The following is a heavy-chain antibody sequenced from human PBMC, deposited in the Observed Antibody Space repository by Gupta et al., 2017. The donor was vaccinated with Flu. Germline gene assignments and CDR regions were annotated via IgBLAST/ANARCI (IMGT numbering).Heavy chain of an antibody. CDR1: GYRFTNYW. D-gene: IGHD2-8*01. V-gene: IGHV5-51*01. CDR3: ARHAFEKMLVTVEPFDY. CDR2: INPGGSDT. J-gene: IGHJ4*02. Sequence: GAEVKKSGESLKISCKGSGYRFTNYWIAWVRQMPGKGLEWMGIINPGGSDTRYSPSFQGRVTISADRSICTAYLQWSSLKASDTAIYYCARHAFEKMLVTVEPFDYWGQGTLVTVSS.